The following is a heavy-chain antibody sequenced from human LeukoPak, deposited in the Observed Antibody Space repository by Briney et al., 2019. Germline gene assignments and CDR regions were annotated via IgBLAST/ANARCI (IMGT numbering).Heavy chain of an antibody. CDR3: ARPEDYDSGGYSSYFQH. D-gene: IGHD3-22*01. CDR1: GFTFSSYS. J-gene: IGHJ1*01. CDR2: INHTGST. Sequence: GSLRLSCAASGFTFSSYSMNWVRQSPGKGLEWIGEINHTGSTNYNPSLKSRVTISVDTSKRQFSLKMSSVTAADTAVYYCARPEDYDSGGYSSYFQHWGQGTLVTVSS. V-gene: IGHV4-34*01.